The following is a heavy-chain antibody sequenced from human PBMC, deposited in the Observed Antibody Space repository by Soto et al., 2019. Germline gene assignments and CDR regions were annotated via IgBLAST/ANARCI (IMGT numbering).Heavy chain of an antibody. CDR1: GYTFTRNA. CDR3: AKQAGGYFDS. D-gene: IGHD3-10*01. CDR2: INTGDGNT. V-gene: IGHV1-3*04. J-gene: IGHJ4*02. Sequence: QVQLVQSGTEVKQPGASLKVSCKASGYTFTRNAIHWVRQAPGQRLEWMGWINTGDGNTKYSQKFQDRVTITRETSATTAYIELSSLRSEDTAVYYCAKQAGGYFDSWGQGTLVTVSS.